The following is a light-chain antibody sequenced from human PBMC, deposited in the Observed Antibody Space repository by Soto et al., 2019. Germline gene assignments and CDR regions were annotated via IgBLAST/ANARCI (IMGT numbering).Light chain of an antibody. Sequence: QITPAPSTLSASVGDRVTITFRARQSISRWLAWYQQKPGKAPKLLIYDASSLASGFPSRFSGSGSGTEFTLTISSLQPDDFATYYCQQYNSYSWTFGQGTKVEIK. CDR3: QQYNSYSWT. CDR1: QSISRW. V-gene: IGKV1-5*01. CDR2: DAS. J-gene: IGKJ1*01.